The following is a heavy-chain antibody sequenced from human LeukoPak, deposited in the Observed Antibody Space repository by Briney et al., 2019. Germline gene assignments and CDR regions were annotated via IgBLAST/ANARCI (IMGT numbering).Heavy chain of an antibody. CDR1: GYTFTGYY. J-gene: IGHJ5*02. CDR2: INPNSGGT. CDR3: ARASPGYSSSWYVESRGYNWFDP. D-gene: IGHD6-13*01. V-gene: IGHV1-2*02. Sequence: GASVKVSCQASGYTFTGYYMHWVRQAPGQGLEWMGWINPNSGGTNYAQKFQGRVTMTRDTSISTAYMDMSRLRSDDTAVYYCARASPGYSSSWYVESRGYNWFDPWGQGTLVTVSS.